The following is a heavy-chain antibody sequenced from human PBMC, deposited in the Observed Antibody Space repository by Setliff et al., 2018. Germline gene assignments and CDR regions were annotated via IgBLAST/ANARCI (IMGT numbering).Heavy chain of an antibody. CDR1: GYIFTNYW. CDR2: IYPGDSDT. CDR3: TRHEDRNKCTSSSCYRENDAFDV. V-gene: IGHV5-51*01. D-gene: IGHD2-2*01. Sequence: GESLTISCKASGYIFTNYWIGWVRQMPGKGLEWMGVIYPGDSDTRYSPSFQGQVTISADKSINTAYLQWSSLKASDTAIYYCTRHEDRNKCTSSSCYRENDAFDVWVQGAMVTVSS. J-gene: IGHJ3*01.